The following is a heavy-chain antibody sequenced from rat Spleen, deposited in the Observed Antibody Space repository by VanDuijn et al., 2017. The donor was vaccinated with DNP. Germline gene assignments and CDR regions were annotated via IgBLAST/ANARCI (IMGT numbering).Heavy chain of an antibody. Sequence: EVQLVESGGGSVQPGRSLKLSCAASGFTFNYYGMAWVRQAPKKGLEWVATVSYDGSSVFYRDSVKGRFSLSRDNAKGTLYLQMDSLRSEDTATYYCTSGLYWGQGVMVTVSS. D-gene: IGHD1-7*01. CDR3: TSGLY. CDR1: GFTFNYYG. V-gene: IGHV5-7*01. CDR2: VSYDGSSV. J-gene: IGHJ2*01.